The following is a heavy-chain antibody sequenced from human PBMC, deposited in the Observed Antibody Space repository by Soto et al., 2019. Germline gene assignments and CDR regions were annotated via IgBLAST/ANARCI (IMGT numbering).Heavy chain of an antibody. Sequence: QVQLVQSGAEVRKPGSSVKVSCKASGGTFSSYAITWVRQAPGQGLEWMGGIIPIFGTANYAQKFQGRVTITADESTSTAYMELSSLRSEDTAVYYCARGTVDTAMVGYFDYWGQGTLVTVSS. CDR1: GGTFSSYA. CDR3: ARGTVDTAMVGYFDY. D-gene: IGHD5-18*01. V-gene: IGHV1-69*01. CDR2: IIPIFGTA. J-gene: IGHJ4*02.